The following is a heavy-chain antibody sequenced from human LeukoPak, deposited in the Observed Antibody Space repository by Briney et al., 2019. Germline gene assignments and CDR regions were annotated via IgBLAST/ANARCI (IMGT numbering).Heavy chain of an antibody. CDR1: GYTFTSYY. V-gene: IGHV1-46*01. Sequence: ASVKVSCKASGYTFTSYYMHWVRQAPGQGLEWMGIINPSGGSTSYAQKFKGRVTMTRDTSTSTVYMELRSLRSEDTAVYYCARAEAAAGRVAAPYTNHFDYWGQGTLVTVSS. CDR2: INPSGGST. D-gene: IGHD6-13*01. CDR3: ARAEAAAGRVAAPYTNHFDY. J-gene: IGHJ4*02.